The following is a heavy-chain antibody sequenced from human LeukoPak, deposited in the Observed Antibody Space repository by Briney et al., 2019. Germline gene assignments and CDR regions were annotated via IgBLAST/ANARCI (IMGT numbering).Heavy chain of an antibody. CDR3: AIWSSISDS. V-gene: IGHV3-66*01. Sequence: PGGSLRLSCAASGLTVSSNYMSWVRQAPGKELEWVSIIYSGGSTYYADSVKGRFTISRDNSKNTLYLQMNSLRVEDTAVYYCAIWSSISDSWGQGTLVTVSS. J-gene: IGHJ4*02. CDR1: GLTVSSNY. CDR2: IYSGGST. D-gene: IGHD3-3*02.